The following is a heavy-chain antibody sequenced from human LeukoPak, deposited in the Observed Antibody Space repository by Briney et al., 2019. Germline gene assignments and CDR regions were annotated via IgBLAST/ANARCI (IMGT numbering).Heavy chain of an antibody. J-gene: IGHJ4*02. CDR2: IYHSGST. D-gene: IGHD2-2*01. Sequence: KSSETLSLTCAVSSGSIISSNWWSWVRQPPGKGLEWIGEIYHSGSTNYNPSLKSRVTISVDKSKSRFSLELTSVTAADTALYYCASGGYCSSTSCYVFDSWGQGTLVTVSS. V-gene: IGHV4-4*02. CDR1: SGSIISSNW. CDR3: ASGGYCSSTSCYVFDS.